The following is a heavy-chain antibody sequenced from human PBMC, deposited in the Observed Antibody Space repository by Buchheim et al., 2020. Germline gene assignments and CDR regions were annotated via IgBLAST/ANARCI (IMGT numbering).Heavy chain of an antibody. Sequence: QVQLQESGPGLVKPSETLSLTCTVSGGSISSYYWSWIRQPPGKGLEWIGYIYYSGSTNYNPSLKSRVTISVDTSKNQFSLKLSSVTAADTAVYYCARDRRITIFGVVTNYNWFDPWGQGTL. CDR2: IYYSGST. J-gene: IGHJ5*02. V-gene: IGHV4-59*01. D-gene: IGHD3-3*01. CDR3: ARDRRITIFGVVTNYNWFDP. CDR1: GGSISSYY.